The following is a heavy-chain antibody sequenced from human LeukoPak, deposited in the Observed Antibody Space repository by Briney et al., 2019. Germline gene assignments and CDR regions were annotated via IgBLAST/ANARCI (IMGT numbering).Heavy chain of an antibody. V-gene: IGHV3-7*03. Sequence: GGSLRLSSAASGFTFSSYWMSWVRQAPGKGLEWVADIKQDGSEKYYVDSVKGRFTISRDNAKNSLYLQMNSLRAEDTAVYYCARERRSYYYGMDVWGQGTTVTVSS. CDR2: IKQDGSEK. J-gene: IGHJ6*02. CDR3: ARERRSYYYGMDV. CDR1: GFTFSSYW.